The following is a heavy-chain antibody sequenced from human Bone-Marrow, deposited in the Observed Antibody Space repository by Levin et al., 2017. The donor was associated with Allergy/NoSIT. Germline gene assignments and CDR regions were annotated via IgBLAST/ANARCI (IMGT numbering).Heavy chain of an antibody. V-gene: IGHV3-30-3*01. CDR3: ARDLKWYGSSFMFDY. CDR1: GFTFSSYA. Sequence: GESLKISCAASGFTFSSYAMHWVRQAPGKGLEWVAVISYDGSNKYYADSVKGRFTISRDNSKNTLYLQMNSLRAEDTAVYYCARDLKWYGSSFMFDYWGQGTLVTVSS. D-gene: IGHD6-6*01. J-gene: IGHJ4*02. CDR2: ISYDGSNK.